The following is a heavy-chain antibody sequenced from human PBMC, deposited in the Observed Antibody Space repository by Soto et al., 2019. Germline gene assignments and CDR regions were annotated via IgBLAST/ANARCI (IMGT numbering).Heavy chain of an antibody. J-gene: IGHJ4*02. Sequence: PGESLKISCKGSGYNFAGYWIAWVRQMPGKGLELMGIVYPSDSDTRYRPSFQGQVTISADKSISSAYLQWSSLRASDTAMYYCARGGVSTRTFDYWGQGTPVTVSS. CDR1: GYNFAGYW. CDR3: ARGGVSTRTFDY. CDR2: VYPSDSDT. V-gene: IGHV5-51*01. D-gene: IGHD3-3*01.